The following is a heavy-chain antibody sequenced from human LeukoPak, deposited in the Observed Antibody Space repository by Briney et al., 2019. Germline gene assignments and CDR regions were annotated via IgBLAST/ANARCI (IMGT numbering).Heavy chain of an antibody. J-gene: IGHJ6*02. Sequence: GGSLRLSCAASGFTFSSYSMNWVRQAPGKGLEWVANIKQDGSEKYYVDSVKGRFTISRDNAKNSLYLQMNSLRAEDTAVYYCARVSSSGWYDYYYGMDVWGQGTTVTVSS. V-gene: IGHV3-7*01. CDR1: GFTFSSYS. CDR3: ARVSSSGWYDYYYGMDV. D-gene: IGHD6-19*01. CDR2: IKQDGSEK.